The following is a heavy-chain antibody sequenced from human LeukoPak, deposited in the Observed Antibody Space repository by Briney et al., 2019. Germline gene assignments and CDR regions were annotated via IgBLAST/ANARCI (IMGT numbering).Heavy chain of an antibody. Sequence: GESLKISCKGSGFNFTAYWIAWVRQMPGKGREWMGISHPINSDTKYSPSFQGQVTISADKSSSTAYLQWNSLKASDPAMYYCARHQYYYDSSGNYGWFDSWGQGTLVTVSS. CDR2: SHPINSDT. V-gene: IGHV5-51*01. J-gene: IGHJ5*01. CDR3: ARHQYYYDSSGNYGWFDS. CDR1: GFNFTAYW. D-gene: IGHD3-22*01.